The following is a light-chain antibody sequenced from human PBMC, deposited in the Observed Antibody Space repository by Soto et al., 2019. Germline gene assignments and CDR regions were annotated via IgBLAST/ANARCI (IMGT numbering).Light chain of an antibody. J-gene: IGKJ4*01. CDR1: QGISNY. Sequence: DVQMTQAPSSLSASVGDRVTITCRASQGISNYLAWYKQKPGKDPKLRIYGASILQSGVPSRFSGSGSGTDFTLTISSLQPEDVATYYCQKYNSAPRTFGGGTKVEIK. CDR2: GAS. V-gene: IGKV1-27*01. CDR3: QKYNSAPRT.